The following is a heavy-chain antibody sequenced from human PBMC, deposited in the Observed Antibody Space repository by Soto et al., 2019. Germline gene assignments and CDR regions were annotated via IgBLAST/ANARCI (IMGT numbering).Heavy chain of an antibody. Sequence: ASVKVSCKASGYTFTQYYMHWVRQAPGQGLEWMGIINPSIDTTKYAQKFLGRVTMTADTSTSTAYMELSSLRSEDTAVYYCVRDSPIGSTFSGYDGIDYWGQGTLVTVSS. V-gene: IGHV1-46*01. J-gene: IGHJ4*02. D-gene: IGHD5-12*01. CDR2: INPSIDTT. CDR1: GYTFTQYY. CDR3: VRDSPIGSTFSGYDGIDY.